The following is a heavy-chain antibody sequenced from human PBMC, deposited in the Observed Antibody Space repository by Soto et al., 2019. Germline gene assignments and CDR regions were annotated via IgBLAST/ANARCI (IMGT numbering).Heavy chain of an antibody. CDR1: GFTFTTSA. Sequence: GASVKVSCKASGFTFTTSAVQWVRQARGQRLEWIGWIIVDSGNTKYAQKFQERVTMTRNTSTSTAYMELSSLRSEDTAVYYCARAEITFGGVIVIYFDYWGQGTLVTVSS. D-gene: IGHD3-16*02. V-gene: IGHV1-58*01. J-gene: IGHJ4*02. CDR3: ARAEITFGGVIVIYFDY. CDR2: IIVDSGNT.